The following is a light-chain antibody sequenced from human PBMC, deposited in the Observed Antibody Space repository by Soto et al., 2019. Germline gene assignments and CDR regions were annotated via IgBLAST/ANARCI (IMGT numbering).Light chain of an antibody. V-gene: IGKV1-9*01. Sequence: EESVTITCRASHVISPSLARYQVKQGEAPKPLMDDASTLERGGPSRLSATVSATEFSLTITSLQPEDFATYYCQQLFDSPSTFGQGTRLEIK. CDR3: QQLFDSPST. CDR1: HVISPS. CDR2: DAS. J-gene: IGKJ5*01.